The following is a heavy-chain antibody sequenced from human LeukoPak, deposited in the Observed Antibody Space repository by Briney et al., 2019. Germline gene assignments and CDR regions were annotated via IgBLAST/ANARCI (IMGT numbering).Heavy chain of an antibody. J-gene: IGHJ4*02. CDR3: AREGYGEQQLVLFDY. V-gene: IGHV4-59*12. Sequence: SETLSLTCTVSGGSISSYYWSWIRQPPGKGLEWIGYIYYSGSTNYNPSLKSRVTISVDTSKNQFSLKLSSVTAADTAVYYCAREGYGEQQLVLFDYWGQGTLVTVSS. CDR1: GGSISSYY. CDR2: IYYSGST. D-gene: IGHD6-13*01.